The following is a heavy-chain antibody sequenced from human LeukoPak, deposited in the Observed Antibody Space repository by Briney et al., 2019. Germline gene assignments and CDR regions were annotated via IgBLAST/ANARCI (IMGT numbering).Heavy chain of an antibody. CDR1: GFTFSSYS. CDR2: ISSSSSYI. V-gene: IGHV3-21*01. J-gene: IGHJ4*02. Sequence: GGSLRLSCAASGFTFSSYSMNWVRQAPGKGLEWVSSISSSSSYIYYADSVKGRFTISRDNAKNSLYLQMNSLRAEDSAVYYCASDFWSGYYTLDYWGQGTLVTVSS. D-gene: IGHD3-3*01. CDR3: ASDFWSGYYTLDY.